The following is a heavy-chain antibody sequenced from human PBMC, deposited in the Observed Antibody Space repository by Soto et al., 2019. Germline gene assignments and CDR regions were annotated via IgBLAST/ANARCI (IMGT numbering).Heavy chain of an antibody. CDR2: IRGDGGQT. Sequence: GGSLRLSCTASGFTFSSYGMGWVRQAPGKGLQWVSTIRGDGGQTHYTDSVKGRFSISRDNSKNTVYLQMDSLRAEDTAVYYCAKDLGSGYPSPGDYWGQGTLVTVSS. CDR3: AKDLGSGYPSPGDY. D-gene: IGHD3-3*01. V-gene: IGHV3-23*01. J-gene: IGHJ4*02. CDR1: GFTFSSYG.